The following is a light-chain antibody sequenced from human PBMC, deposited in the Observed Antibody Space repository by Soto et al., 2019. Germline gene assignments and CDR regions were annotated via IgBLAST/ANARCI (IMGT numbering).Light chain of an antibody. V-gene: IGKV3-15*01. J-gene: IGKJ4*01. CDR3: QQYNNCPRT. CDR1: QSVNSD. Sequence: EIVMTQSPATLSVSPGERATLSCRASQSVNSDLAWYRQKPGQAPRLLIYGASTRATGIPARFSGSGSGTEFTLTISSLQSEDFAVYYCQQYNNCPRTFGGGTKVEIK. CDR2: GAS.